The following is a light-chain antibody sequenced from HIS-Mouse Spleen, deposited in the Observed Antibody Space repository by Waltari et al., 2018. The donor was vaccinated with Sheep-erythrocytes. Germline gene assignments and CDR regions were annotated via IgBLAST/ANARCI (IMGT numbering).Light chain of an antibody. V-gene: IGLV2-8*01. CDR2: EVS. J-gene: IGLJ3*02. CDR3: SSYAGSNNWV. Sequence: QSALTQPPSASGSPGQSVTISCTGTTLAVGRYNYFSWYQQHPGKAPKLMIYEVSKRPSGVPDRFSGSKSGNTASLTVSGLQAEDEADYYCSSYAGSNNWVFGGGTKLTVL. CDR1: TLAVGRYNY.